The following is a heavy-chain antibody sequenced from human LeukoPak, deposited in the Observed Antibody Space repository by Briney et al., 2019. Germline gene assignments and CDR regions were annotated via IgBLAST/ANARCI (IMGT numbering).Heavy chain of an antibody. J-gene: IGHJ4*02. CDR3: AREVGHSGGFYFDY. CDR1: GFTFSGYS. D-gene: IGHD6-25*01. Sequence: GGSLRLSCAASGFTFSGYSMNWVRQAPGKGLEWVSSISSSSSYIYYADSVKGRFTISRDNAKNSLYLQMNSLRAEDTAVYYCAREVGHSGGFYFDYWGQGTLVTVSS. V-gene: IGHV3-21*01. CDR2: ISSSSSYI.